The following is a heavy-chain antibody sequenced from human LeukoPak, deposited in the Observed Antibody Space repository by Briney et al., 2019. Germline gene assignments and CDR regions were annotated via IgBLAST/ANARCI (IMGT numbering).Heavy chain of an antibody. Sequence: GGSLRLSCAASGFTFDDYGMSWVHQAPGKGLEWVSGINWNGGSTGYADSVKGRFTISRDNAKNSLYLQMNSLRAEDTALYYCARGGITIFGVVITYFDYWGQGTLVTVSS. J-gene: IGHJ4*02. V-gene: IGHV3-20*04. CDR2: INWNGGST. CDR1: GFTFDDYG. CDR3: ARGGITIFGVVITYFDY. D-gene: IGHD3-3*01.